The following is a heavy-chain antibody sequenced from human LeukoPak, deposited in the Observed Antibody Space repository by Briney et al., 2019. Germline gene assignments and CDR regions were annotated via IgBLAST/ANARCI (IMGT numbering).Heavy chain of an antibody. D-gene: IGHD2-8*02. J-gene: IGHJ4*02. V-gene: IGHV1-18*01. CDR2: ISTYNGNT. CDR1: GYTFTKYG. CDR3: ATGPRAVTGAFDY. Sequence: ASVKVSCKASGYTFTKYGITWVRQAPGQGLEWMGWISTYNGNTNYAQKLQGRVTMTTDTSTSTAYMELSSLRSEDTAVYYCATGPRAVTGAFDYWGQGTLVTVSS.